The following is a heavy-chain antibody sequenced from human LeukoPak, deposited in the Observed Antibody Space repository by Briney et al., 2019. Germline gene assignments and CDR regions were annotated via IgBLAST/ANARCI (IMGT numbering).Heavy chain of an antibody. CDR2: INSDGSDT. D-gene: IGHD2-15*01. V-gene: IGHV3-74*01. CDR1: GFTFNSYW. Sequence: PGGSPRLSCAASGFTFNSYWFHWVRQAPGKGLVWVSRINSDGSDTIYADSVKGRFTISRDNAKSTVYLQMNTLKPEDTVPSYCARGGYHHVFDICAQGTIVTVSS. J-gene: IGHJ3*02. CDR3: ARGGYHHVFDI.